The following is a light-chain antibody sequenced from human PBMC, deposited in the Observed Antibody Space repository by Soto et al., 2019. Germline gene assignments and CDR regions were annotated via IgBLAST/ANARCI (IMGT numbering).Light chain of an antibody. CDR1: SSNIGKNY. CDR3: ETWDSSLSAGV. Sequence: QSVLMQPPSVSAAPGQKVTISCSGGSSNIGKNYVSWYQQLPRTAPRLLIYDNNKRPSGIPDRFSGSKSGTSATLAITGLQTGDEADYYCETWDSSLSAGVFGGGTKVTVL. J-gene: IGLJ3*02. V-gene: IGLV1-51*01. CDR2: DNN.